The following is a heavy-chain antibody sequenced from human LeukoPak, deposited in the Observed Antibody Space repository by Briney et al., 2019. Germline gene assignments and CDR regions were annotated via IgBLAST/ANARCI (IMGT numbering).Heavy chain of an antibody. CDR3: ARADPIDY. J-gene: IGHJ4*02. V-gene: IGHV1-2*02. CDR1: GHPFTGSY. CDR2: ISGNSGGT. Sequence: ASVKVSCKASGHPFTGSYIHWVRQAPGRGLEWMGWISGNSGGTKYAQKFQGRVTMTRDTSISTAYMELSRLKSDDTAVYFCARADPIDYWGQGTLVTVSS.